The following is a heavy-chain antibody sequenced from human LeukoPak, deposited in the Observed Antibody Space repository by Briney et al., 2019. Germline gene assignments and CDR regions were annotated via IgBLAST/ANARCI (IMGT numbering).Heavy chain of an antibody. Sequence: GASVKVSCKASGYTFTSYGISGVRQAPGQGLEWMGWISANNGNTNYAQKFQGRVTMTTNTSTGTAYMELRSLRSDDTAVYYCARDFFHGHCGGLSCFLLDYWGQGSLVAVSS. V-gene: IGHV1-18*01. J-gene: IGHJ4*02. D-gene: IGHD2-15*01. CDR3: ARDFFHGHCGGLSCFLLDY. CDR2: ISANNGNT. CDR1: GYTFTSYG.